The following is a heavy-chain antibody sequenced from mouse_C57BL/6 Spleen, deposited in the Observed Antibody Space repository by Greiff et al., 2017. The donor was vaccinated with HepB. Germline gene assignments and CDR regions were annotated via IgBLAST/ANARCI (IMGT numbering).Heavy chain of an antibody. V-gene: IGHV1-82*01. CDR1: GYAFSSSW. CDR2: IYPGDGDT. CDR3: AREVTRRFAY. D-gene: IGHD2-2*01. Sequence: VQLQQSGPELVKPGASVKISCKASGYAFSSSWMNWVKQRPGKGLEWIGRIYPGDGDTNYNGKFKGKATLTADKSSSTAYMQLSSLTSEDSAVYFCAREVTRRFAYWGQGTLVTVSA. J-gene: IGHJ3*01.